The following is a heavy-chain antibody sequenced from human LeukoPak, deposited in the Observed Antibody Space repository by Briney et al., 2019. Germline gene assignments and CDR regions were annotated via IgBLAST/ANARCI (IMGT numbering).Heavy chain of an antibody. CDR2: IRSKVYGGTT. CDR1: GFNFGDYA. V-gene: IGHV3-49*04. J-gene: IGHJ2*01. CDR3: TGYDYCGNFPWYFDL. Sequence: GGSLRLSCTASGFNFGDYAMNWVRQAPGKGLEWVGFIRSKVYGGTTEFAASVKGRFIISRDDSKSIAYLQMNSLKTEDTAVYYCTGYDYCGNFPWYFDLWGRGTLVSVSS. D-gene: IGHD4-23*01.